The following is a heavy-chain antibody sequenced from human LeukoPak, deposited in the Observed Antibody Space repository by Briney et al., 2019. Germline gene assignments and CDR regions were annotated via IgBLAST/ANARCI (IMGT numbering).Heavy chain of an antibody. V-gene: IGHV3-23*01. Sequence: PGGSLRLSCAASGFTFSSYAMSWVRQAPGKGLEWVSAISGSGGSTYYADSVKGRFTISRDNSKNTLYLQMNSLRAEDTAAYYCAKSYGSGSYYSSDYWGQGTLVTVSS. D-gene: IGHD3-10*01. CDR1: GFTFSSYA. J-gene: IGHJ4*02. CDR2: ISGSGGST. CDR3: AKSYGSGSYYSSDY.